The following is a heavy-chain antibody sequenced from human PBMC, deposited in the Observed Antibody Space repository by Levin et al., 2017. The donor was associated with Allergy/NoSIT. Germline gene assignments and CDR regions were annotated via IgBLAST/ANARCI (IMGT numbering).Heavy chain of an antibody. J-gene: IGHJ3*02. Sequence: SGPTLVKPTQTLTLTCTFSGFSLSTSGMCVSWIRQPPGKALEWLALLDWDDDKYYSTSLKTRPTISKDTSKNQVVLTMTNMDPVDTATYYCARTPIYDYIWGSYREHDAFDIWGQGTMVTVSS. CDR1: GFSLSTSGMC. CDR2: LDWDDDK. D-gene: IGHD3-16*02. CDR3: ARTPIYDYIWGSYREHDAFDI. V-gene: IGHV2-70*01.